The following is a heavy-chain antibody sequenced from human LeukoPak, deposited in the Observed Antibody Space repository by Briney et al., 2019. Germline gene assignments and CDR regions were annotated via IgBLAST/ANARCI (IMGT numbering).Heavy chain of an antibody. D-gene: IGHD3-22*01. CDR2: IIPILGIA. V-gene: IGHV1-69*04. J-gene: IGHJ3*02. CDR1: GGTFSSYA. Sequence: ASVKVSCKASGGTFSSYAISWVRQAPGQGLGWMGRIIPILGIANYAQKFQGRVTITADKSTSTAHMELTSLRSEDTAVYYCARGPYYYDSSGYAFDIWGQGTMVTVSS. CDR3: ARGPYYYDSSGYAFDI.